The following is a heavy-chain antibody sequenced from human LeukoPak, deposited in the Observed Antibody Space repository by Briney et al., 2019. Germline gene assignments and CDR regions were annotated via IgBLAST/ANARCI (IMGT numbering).Heavy chain of an antibody. Sequence: SETLSLTCTVSGGSISSYYWSWIRQPPGKGLEWIGYIYYSGSTNYKPSLKSRVTISVDTSKNQFSLKLSSVTAADTAVYYCARQAQMGGFDYWGQGTLVTVSS. CDR2: IYYSGST. J-gene: IGHJ4*02. CDR1: GGSISSYY. CDR3: ARQAQMGGFDY. D-gene: IGHD3-16*01. V-gene: IGHV4-59*08.